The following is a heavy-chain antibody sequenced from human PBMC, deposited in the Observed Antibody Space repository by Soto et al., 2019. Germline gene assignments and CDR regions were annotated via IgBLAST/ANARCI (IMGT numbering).Heavy chain of an antibody. CDR2: IYYSGST. D-gene: IGHD3-10*01. CDR3: ARDLGVWFGESNWFDP. Sequence: KTSETLSLTCTVSCGSISSGDYYWSWIRQPPGKGLEWIGYIYYSGSTYYNPSLKSRVTISVDTSKNQFSLKLSSVTAADTAVYYCARDLGVWFGESNWFDPWGQGTLVTVSS. V-gene: IGHV4-30-4*01. CDR1: CGSISSGDYY. J-gene: IGHJ5*02.